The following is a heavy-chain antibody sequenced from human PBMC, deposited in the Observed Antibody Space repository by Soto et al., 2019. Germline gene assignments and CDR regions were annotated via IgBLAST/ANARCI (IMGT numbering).Heavy chain of an antibody. CDR1: GYTFTSYG. Sequence: SVKVSCKASGYTFTSYGISWVRQAPGQGLEWMGGIIPIFGTANYAQKFQGRVTITADESTSTAYMELSSLRSEDTAVYYCARIPHCSGGSCYGWAFDYWGQGTLVTVPQ. CDR2: IIPIFGTA. V-gene: IGHV1-69*13. CDR3: ARIPHCSGGSCYGWAFDY. J-gene: IGHJ4*02. D-gene: IGHD2-15*01.